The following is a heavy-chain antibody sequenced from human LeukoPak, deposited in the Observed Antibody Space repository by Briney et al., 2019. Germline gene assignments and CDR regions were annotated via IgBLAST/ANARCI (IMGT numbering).Heavy chain of an antibody. Sequence: GGSLRLSCAASGFTFSSYAMSWVRQAPGKGLVWVSRINSDGSSTNYADSVKGRFTISRDNAKNTLYLQMNSLRAEDTAVYYCARGGSYGAFDIWGQGTMVTVSS. D-gene: IGHD1-26*01. J-gene: IGHJ3*02. CDR3: ARGGSYGAFDI. CDR2: INSDGSST. V-gene: IGHV3-74*01. CDR1: GFTFSSYA.